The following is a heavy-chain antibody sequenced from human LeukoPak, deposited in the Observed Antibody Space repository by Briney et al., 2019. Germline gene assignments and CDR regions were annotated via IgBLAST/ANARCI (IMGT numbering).Heavy chain of an antibody. D-gene: IGHD3-16*02. J-gene: IGHJ4*02. Sequence: PGGSLRLSCADSGFTFSTYVMSWVRQAPGKGLEWVSYISSGGTTIYYADSVKGRFTISRDNAKNSLYLQMNSLRAEDTAVYYCARGRSRQDYWGQGTLVTVSS. CDR1: GFTFSTYV. CDR3: ARGRSRQDY. V-gene: IGHV3-48*03. CDR2: ISSGGTTI.